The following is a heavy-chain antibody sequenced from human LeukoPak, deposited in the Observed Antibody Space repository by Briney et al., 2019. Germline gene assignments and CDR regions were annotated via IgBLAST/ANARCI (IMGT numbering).Heavy chain of an antibody. CDR2: IRYDGSNK. D-gene: IGHD3-22*01. V-gene: IGHV3-30*02. CDR3: ARNVLDDSSGYDQMYYFDY. J-gene: IGHJ4*02. CDR1: GFTFSSYG. Sequence: PGGSLSLSCAAAGFTFSSYGVHWVRQAAGKGLEWVAFIRYDGSNKYYADSVKGRFTISRDNSKNTLYLQMNSLRAEDTAVYYCARNVLDDSSGYDQMYYFDYWGQGTLVTVSS.